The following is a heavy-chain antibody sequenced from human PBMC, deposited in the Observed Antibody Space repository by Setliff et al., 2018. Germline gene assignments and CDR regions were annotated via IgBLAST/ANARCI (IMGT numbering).Heavy chain of an antibody. V-gene: IGHV4-34*01. CDR1: GGSFSGYF. CDR3: ARGRYYGSGSYYL. D-gene: IGHD3-10*01. CDR2: VNDSGSA. J-gene: IGHJ5*02. Sequence: PSETLSLTCDVFGGSFSGYFWAWIRQSPGKGLEWIGDVNDSGSANYKSSLKSRLTISRDTSKNQLSLNLSSVTAADTAVYYCARGRYYGSGSYYLWGQGTLVTVSS.